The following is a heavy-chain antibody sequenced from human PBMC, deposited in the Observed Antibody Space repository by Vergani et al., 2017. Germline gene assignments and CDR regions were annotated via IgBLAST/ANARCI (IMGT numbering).Heavy chain of an antibody. V-gene: IGHV4-59*01. Sequence: QVQLQESGPGLVKPSETLSLTCTVSGGSIRSYYWSWIRQPPGKGLEWIGYIYYSGSTNYNPSLKSRVTISVDTSKNQFSLKLSSVTAADTAVYYCARQPIVGAADWGQGTLVTVSS. D-gene: IGHD1-26*01. CDR3: ARQPIVGAAD. CDR2: IYYSGST. J-gene: IGHJ4*02. CDR1: GGSIRSYY.